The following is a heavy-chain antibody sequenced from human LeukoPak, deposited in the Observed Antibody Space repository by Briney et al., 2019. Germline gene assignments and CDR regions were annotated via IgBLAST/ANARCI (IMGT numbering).Heavy chain of an antibody. Sequence: PGGSLRLSCAASGFTFSSYAMSWVRQAPGKGLEWVSAISGSGGSTYYADSVKGRFTISRDNSKTTLYLQMNSLRAEDTAVYYCAKGGWFGELLWDYWGQGTLVTVSS. D-gene: IGHD3-10*01. CDR3: AKGGWFGELLWDY. J-gene: IGHJ4*02. CDR2: ISGSGGST. V-gene: IGHV3-23*01. CDR1: GFTFSSYA.